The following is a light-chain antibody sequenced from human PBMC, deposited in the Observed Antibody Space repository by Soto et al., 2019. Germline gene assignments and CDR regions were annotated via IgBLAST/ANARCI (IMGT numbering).Light chain of an antibody. CDR3: QKYNGAPWT. CDR1: QGIDDH. J-gene: IGKJ1*01. V-gene: IGKV1-27*01. CDR2: TAS. Sequence: DIQMTQSPASLSASVGDRVTITCRASQGIDDHLAWYQQKPGKVPKLLIYTASTLQSGVPSRFNGSGSGTDFTLTISSLQPEDVAAYFCQKYNGAPWTFGQGTKVEIK.